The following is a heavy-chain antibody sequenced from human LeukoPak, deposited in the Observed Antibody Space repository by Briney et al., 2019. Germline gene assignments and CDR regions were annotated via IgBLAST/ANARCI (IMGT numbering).Heavy chain of an antibody. CDR3: AELGITMIGGV. J-gene: IGHJ6*04. CDR1: GFTFSNYA. CDR2: ISSDGDKK. Sequence: GGSLRLSCAASGFTFSNYAMHWVRQAPGKGLEWVAVISSDGDKKDYADSVKGRFTISRDNSKNTLFLQMNSLRVEDTAVYYCAELGITMIGGVWGKGTTVTISS. V-gene: IGHV3-30*04. D-gene: IGHD3-10*02.